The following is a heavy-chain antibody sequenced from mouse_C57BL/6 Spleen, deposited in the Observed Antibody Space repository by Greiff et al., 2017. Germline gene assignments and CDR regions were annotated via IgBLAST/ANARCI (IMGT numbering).Heavy chain of an antibody. D-gene: IGHD2-5*01. Sequence: QVQLKESGAELVKPGASVKISCKASGYAFSSYWMNWVKQRPGKGLEWIGQIYPGDGDTNYNGKFKGKATLTADKSSSTAYMQLSSLTSEDSAVYFCASDYSNYGQFAYWGQGTLVTVSA. CDR3: ASDYSNYGQFAY. J-gene: IGHJ3*01. V-gene: IGHV1-80*01. CDR2: IYPGDGDT. CDR1: GYAFSSYW.